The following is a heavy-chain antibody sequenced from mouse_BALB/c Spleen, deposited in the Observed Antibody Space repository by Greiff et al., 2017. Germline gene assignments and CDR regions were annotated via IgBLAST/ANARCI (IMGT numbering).Heavy chain of an antibody. V-gene: IGHV5-17*02. D-gene: IGHD2-3*01. CDR2: ISSGSSTI. J-gene: IGHJ1*01. CDR3: ARSTGLLGDWYFDV. Sequence: EVKLMESGGGLVQPGGSRKLSCAASGFTFSSFGMHWVRQAPEKGLEWVAYISSGSSTIYYADTVKGRFTISRDNPKNTLFLQMTSLRSEDTAMYYCARSTGLLGDWYFDVWGAGTTVTVSS. CDR1: GFTFSSFG.